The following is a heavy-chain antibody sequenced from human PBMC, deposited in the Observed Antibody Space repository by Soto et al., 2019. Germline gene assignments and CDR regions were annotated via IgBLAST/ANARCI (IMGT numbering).Heavy chain of an antibody. V-gene: IGHV3-48*01. D-gene: IGHD3-16*01. CDR3: AGGGGLA. CDR1: GFTFSSYS. CDR2: ISGSSSTI. Sequence: EVQLVESGGGLVQPGGSLRLSCAASGFTFSSYSMNWVRQTPGQGLQWLSYISGSSSTIYYADSVKGRFTISRENAKNSLYLQMNSLRVDDTAVYYCAGGGGLAWGQGTLVTVSS. J-gene: IGHJ5*02.